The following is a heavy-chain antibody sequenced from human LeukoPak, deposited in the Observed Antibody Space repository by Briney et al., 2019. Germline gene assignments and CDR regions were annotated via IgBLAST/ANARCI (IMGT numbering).Heavy chain of an antibody. J-gene: IGHJ3*01. D-gene: IGHD3-22*01. Sequence: PGGSLRLSCAASGFIVSDFEMNWVRQRPGKGLEWVSYISISGSTIYYADSVNGRFTISRDTAKNSLFLQMNSLRAEDTAVYYCGRGGSSGYYYNAFVLWGQGTSVTVSS. CDR1: GFIVSDFE. CDR2: ISISGSTI. V-gene: IGHV3-48*03. CDR3: GRGGSSGYYYNAFVL.